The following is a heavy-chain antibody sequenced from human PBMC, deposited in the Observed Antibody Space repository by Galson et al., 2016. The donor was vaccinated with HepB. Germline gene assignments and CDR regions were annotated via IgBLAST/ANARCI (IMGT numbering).Heavy chain of an antibody. CDR3: ASCWLEARDWFDP. CDR2: ISSASNYI. V-gene: IGHV3-21*06. Sequence: SLRLSCAASGFTFSSFSMNWVRQAPGKGLEWVAPISSASNYIYYADSVRGRFTISRDNAKNSLYLQMDSLRAEDTGVYYCASCWLEARDWFDPWGQGTLVTVSS. D-gene: IGHD3-22*01. CDR1: GFTFSSFS. J-gene: IGHJ5*02.